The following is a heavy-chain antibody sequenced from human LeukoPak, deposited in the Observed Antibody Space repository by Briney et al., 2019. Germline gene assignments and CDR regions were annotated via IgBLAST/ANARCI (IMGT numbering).Heavy chain of an antibody. D-gene: IGHD1-26*01. CDR3: ARDRGGSYSIDY. V-gene: IGHV1-46*01. CDR2: INCGDGYT. J-gene: IGHJ4*02. Sequence: ASANVSCKASGYTLTSSHAHWVRQAPGQGLEWMGIINCGDGYTNYAQKFQGRVSVTSDTSTSTIYMELSSLRAEDTAIYYCARDRGGSYSIDYWGQGTLVTVSS. CDR1: GYTLTSSH.